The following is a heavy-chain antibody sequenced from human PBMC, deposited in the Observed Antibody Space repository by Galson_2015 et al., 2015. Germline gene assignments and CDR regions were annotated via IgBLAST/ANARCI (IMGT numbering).Heavy chain of an antibody. Sequence: SLRLSCAASGFTFSSYAMSWVRQAPGKGLEWVSAISGSGGSTYYADSVKGRFTISRDNSKNTLYLQMNSLRAEDTAVYYCARQYSSGWPRDYYYGMDVWGQGTTVTVSS. D-gene: IGHD6-19*01. J-gene: IGHJ6*02. CDR2: ISGSGGST. V-gene: IGHV3-23*01. CDR3: ARQYSSGWPRDYYYGMDV. CDR1: GFTFSSYA.